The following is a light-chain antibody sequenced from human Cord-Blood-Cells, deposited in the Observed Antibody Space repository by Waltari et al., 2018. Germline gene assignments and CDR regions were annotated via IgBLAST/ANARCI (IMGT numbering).Light chain of an antibody. J-gene: IGLJ3*02. CDR1: SSNIGSNY. Sequence: QSVLPQPPSASGTPGQRVTIPCSGISSNIGSNYVYWYHQLPGTAPKLLIYRNNQRPSGVPDRFSGSKSGTSASLAISGLRSEDEADYYCAAWDDSLSGREVFGGGTKLTVL. V-gene: IGLV1-47*01. CDR3: AAWDDSLSGREV. CDR2: RNN.